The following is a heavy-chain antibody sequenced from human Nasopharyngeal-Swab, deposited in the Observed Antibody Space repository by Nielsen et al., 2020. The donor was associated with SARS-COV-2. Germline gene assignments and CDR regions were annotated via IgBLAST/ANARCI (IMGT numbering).Heavy chain of an antibody. V-gene: IGHV3-9*01. J-gene: IGHJ3*02. CDR1: GLNFDNSA. CDR3: VKDTDAVVTRALDI. Sequence: SLKISCAASGLNFDNSAMHWARQIPGKGLEWVTAISWNSGNTGYAGSVKGRFTISRDNAKNSVFLQMNSLTPEDTALYYCVKDTDAVVTRALDIWGRGTMVTVSS. D-gene: IGHD4-23*01. CDR2: ISWNSGNT.